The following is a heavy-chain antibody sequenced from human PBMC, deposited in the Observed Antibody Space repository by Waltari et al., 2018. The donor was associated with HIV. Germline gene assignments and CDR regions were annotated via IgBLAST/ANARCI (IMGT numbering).Heavy chain of an antibody. CDR3: TRTLQDLYFFDE. CDR1: GFIFDSSW. D-gene: IGHD1-1*01. CDR2: IKTDWTIT. V-gene: IGHV3-74*01. Sequence: DVQLVESGGGLVQPGGSLRLSCGASGFIFDSSWMFWVRQAPGEGLVWVARIKTDWTITTYADSVKGRFVISRDNAKNTLFLQMNSLRFEDTAVYYCTRTLQDLYFFDEWGQGTLVTVSS. J-gene: IGHJ4*02.